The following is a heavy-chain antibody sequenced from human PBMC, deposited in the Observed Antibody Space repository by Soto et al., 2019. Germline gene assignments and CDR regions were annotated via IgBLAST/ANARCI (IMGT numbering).Heavy chain of an antibody. CDR3: ARGLILWFGELSRRGGYYYYMDV. D-gene: IGHD3-10*01. Sequence: QVQLQQWGAGLLKPSETLSLTCAVYGGSFSGYQWSWIRQTPGKGLEWIGGINDSGDINYNPSLKSRVTILVDSPKKQLSLRLSSVTAADTAVYYCARGLILWFGELSRRGGYYYYMDVWGKGTPVTVSS. CDR1: GGSFSGYQ. J-gene: IGHJ6*03. V-gene: IGHV4-34*02. CDR2: INDSGDI.